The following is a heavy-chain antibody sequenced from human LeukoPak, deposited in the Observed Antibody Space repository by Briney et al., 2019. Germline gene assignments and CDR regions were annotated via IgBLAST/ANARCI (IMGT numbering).Heavy chain of an antibody. CDR1: GYTFTSYD. CDR3: ARELSGYYLEYCYYGMDV. Sequence: ASVKVSCKASGYTFTSYDINWVRQATGQGLEWMGWMNPNSGNTGYAQKFQGRVTMTRNTSISTAYMELSSLRSEDTAVYYCARELSGYYLEYCYYGMDVWGQGTTVTVSS. CDR2: MNPNSGNT. V-gene: IGHV1-8*01. J-gene: IGHJ6*02. D-gene: IGHD3-22*01.